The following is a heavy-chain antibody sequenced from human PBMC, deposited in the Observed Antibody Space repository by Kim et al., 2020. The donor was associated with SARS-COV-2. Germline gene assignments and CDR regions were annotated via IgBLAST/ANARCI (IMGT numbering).Heavy chain of an antibody. V-gene: IGHV3-23*01. J-gene: IGHJ4*02. CDR2: VGGSGRRT. CDR3: AMFKGAGTYDHYSFGY. D-gene: IGHD3-10*01. CDR1: GFTFNTYG. Sequence: GGSLRLSCAASGFTFNTYGMGWVRQAPGKGLDWVAGVGGSGRRTHYADSGKGRFTISRDNSKNTVYLQMTSLTAEDTAVYYGAMFKGAGTYDHYSFGYWGQGAVVPVS.